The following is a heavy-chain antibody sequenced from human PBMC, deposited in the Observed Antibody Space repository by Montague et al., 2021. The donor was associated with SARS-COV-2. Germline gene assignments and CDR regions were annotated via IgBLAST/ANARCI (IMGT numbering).Heavy chain of an antibody. J-gene: IGHJ3*02. D-gene: IGHD3-10*01. Sequence: DCKQSLKSRVTISVDTSKNQFSLKLSSVTAADTAVYYCATYGSGTEDDAFDIWGQGTMVTVSS. V-gene: IGHV4-59*01. CDR3: ATYGSGTEDDAFDI.